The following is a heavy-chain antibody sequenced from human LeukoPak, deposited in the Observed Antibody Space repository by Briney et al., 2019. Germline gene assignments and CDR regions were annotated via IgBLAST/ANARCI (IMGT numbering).Heavy chain of an antibody. J-gene: IGHJ5*02. CDR2: IKQDGSEK. CDR1: GFTFSSYW. CDR3: ARGSTLRYFDWFNTT. D-gene: IGHD3-9*01. Sequence: GGSLRLSCAASGFTFSSYWMSWVRQAPGKGLEWVANIKQDGSEKYYVDSVKGRFTISRDNAKNSLYLQMNSLRAEDTAVYYWARGSTLRYFDWFNTTWGQGTLVTVSS. V-gene: IGHV3-7*01.